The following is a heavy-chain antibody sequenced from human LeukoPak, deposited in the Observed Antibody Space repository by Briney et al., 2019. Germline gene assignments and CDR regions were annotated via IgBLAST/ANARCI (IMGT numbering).Heavy chain of an antibody. Sequence: PGGSLRLSCAASGFTFSSYGMHWVRQAPGKGLEWVAFIRYDGSNKYYADSVKGRFTISRDNPKNTLYLQMNSLRAEDTAVYYCAKVGWSWELLFDYWGQGTLVTVSS. V-gene: IGHV3-30*02. CDR2: IRYDGSNK. J-gene: IGHJ4*02. CDR1: GFTFSSYG. D-gene: IGHD1-26*01. CDR3: AKVGWSWELLFDY.